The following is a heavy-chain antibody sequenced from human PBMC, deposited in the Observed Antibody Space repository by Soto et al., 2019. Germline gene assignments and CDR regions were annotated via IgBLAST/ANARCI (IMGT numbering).Heavy chain of an antibody. CDR3: AREGFYAGLGRYSNSYSPPRYYGMDV. CDR1: GYTFTTYG. J-gene: IGHJ6*02. D-gene: IGHD5-18*01. Sequence: QVQLVQSGAEVKKPGASVKVSCKASGYTFTTYGISWVRQAPGQGLEWLGWISSYNDNTNYAQKLQGRVTMTTDKATRTGSLELRSLRPDPTAVYYCAREGFYAGLGRYSNSYSPPRYYGMDVWGQGTTVTVSS. V-gene: IGHV1-18*01. CDR2: ISSYNDNT.